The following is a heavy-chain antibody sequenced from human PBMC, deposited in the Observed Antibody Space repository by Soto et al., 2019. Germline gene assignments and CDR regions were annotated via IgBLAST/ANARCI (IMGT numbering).Heavy chain of an antibody. V-gene: IGHV3-23*01. Sequence: EVQRLESGGGLVQPGGSLRLSCAASGFTFSSYAMSWVRQAPGKGLEWVSAISGSGGSTYYADSVKGRFTISRDNSTNTLYLQMNSLSAEDTAVYYCAKAEKWLATSPFDYWGQGTLVTVSS. J-gene: IGHJ4*02. CDR1: GFTFSSYA. CDR3: AKAEKWLATSPFDY. D-gene: IGHD6-19*01. CDR2: ISGSGGST.